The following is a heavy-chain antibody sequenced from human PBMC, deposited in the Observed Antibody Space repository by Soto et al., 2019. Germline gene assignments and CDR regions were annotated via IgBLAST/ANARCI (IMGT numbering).Heavy chain of an antibody. CDR3: ARDTTVTHEGGNWFDP. CDR1: GGSISSGGYY. Sequence: QVQLQESGPGLVKPSQTLSLTCTVSGGSISSGGYYWSWIRQHPGKGLEWIGYIYYSGSTYYNPSLKSRVTISVDTSKNQFSLKLSSVTAADTAVYYWARDTTVTHEGGNWFDPWGQGTLVTVSS. V-gene: IGHV4-31*03. J-gene: IGHJ5*02. D-gene: IGHD4-17*01. CDR2: IYYSGST.